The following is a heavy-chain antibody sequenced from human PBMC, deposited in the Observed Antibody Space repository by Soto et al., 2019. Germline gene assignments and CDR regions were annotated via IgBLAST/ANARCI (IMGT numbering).Heavy chain of an antibody. D-gene: IGHD3-10*01. CDR1: GDSVSSNSAA. CDR2: TYYRSKWYN. V-gene: IGHV6-1*01. CDR3: ARQAGVYYGSKYYGMDV. J-gene: IGHJ6*02. Sequence: SQTLSLTCAISGDSVSSNSAAWNWIRQSPSRGLEWLGRTYYRSKWYNDYAVSVKSRITINPDTSKNQFSLQLNSVTPEDTAVYYCARQAGVYYGSKYYGMDVWGQGTTVTVCS.